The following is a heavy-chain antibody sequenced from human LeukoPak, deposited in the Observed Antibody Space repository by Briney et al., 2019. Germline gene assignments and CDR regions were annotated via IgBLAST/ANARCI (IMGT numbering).Heavy chain of an antibody. CDR3: AREGGRYCSGGSCYSSNGWYGGLNY. J-gene: IGHJ4*02. Sequence: ASVKVSCKASGYTFTSYGISWVRQAPGQGLEWMGWISTYNGHTNYARKVQGRVTMTTDTSTSTAYMELRSLISDDTAVYYCAREGGRYCSGGSCYSSNGWYGGLNYWGQGTLVTVSS. D-gene: IGHD2-15*01. CDR2: ISTYNGHT. CDR1: GYTFTSYG. V-gene: IGHV1-18*01.